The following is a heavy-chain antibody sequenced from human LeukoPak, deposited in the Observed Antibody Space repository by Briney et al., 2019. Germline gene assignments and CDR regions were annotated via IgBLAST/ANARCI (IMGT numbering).Heavy chain of an antibody. V-gene: IGHV3-7*01. CDR2: INQDGSEK. J-gene: IGHJ4*02. CDR1: GFTFISYG. D-gene: IGHD3-16*02. CDR3: ARVGGRYSPLGY. Sequence: GGSLRLSCEAPGFTFISYGMSWVRQPPGKGLDGVANINQDGSEKYYVDSVKGRFTISRDNDKNSLFLQMTSLRAEDTAVYYCARVGGRYSPLGYWGQGTLVTVSS.